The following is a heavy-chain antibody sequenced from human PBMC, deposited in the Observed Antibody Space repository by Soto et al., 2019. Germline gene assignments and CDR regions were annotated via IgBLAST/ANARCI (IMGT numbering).Heavy chain of an antibody. Sequence: QVQLQESGPGLVKPSETLSLTCTVSGGSISSYYWSWIRQPPGKGLEWIGYIYYSGSTNYNPSLKSRVTIPVDTSKNQFSLKLSSVTDADTAVYYCARDAPPYDSSGYYSLFDYWGQGTLVTVSS. CDR3: ARDAPPYDSSGYYSLFDY. CDR1: GGSISSYY. V-gene: IGHV4-59*01. D-gene: IGHD3-22*01. CDR2: IYYSGST. J-gene: IGHJ4*02.